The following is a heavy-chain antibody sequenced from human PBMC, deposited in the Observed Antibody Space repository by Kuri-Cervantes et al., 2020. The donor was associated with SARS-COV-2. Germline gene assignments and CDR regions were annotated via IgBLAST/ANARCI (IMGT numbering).Heavy chain of an antibody. J-gene: IGHJ6*03. CDR2: INPSGGST. CDR3: ARDPAGVYYYYYYMDV. V-gene: IGHV1-46*01. Sequence: ASVKVSCKASGYTFTGYYMHWVRQAPGQGLEWMGWINPSGGSTSYAQKFQGRVTMTRDTSTSTVYMELSSLRSEDTAVYYCARDPAGVYYYYYYMDVWGKGTTVTVSS. CDR1: GYTFTGYY.